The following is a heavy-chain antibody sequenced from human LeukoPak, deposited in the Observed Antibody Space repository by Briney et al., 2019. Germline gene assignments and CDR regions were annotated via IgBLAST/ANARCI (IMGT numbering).Heavy chain of an antibody. Sequence: GGSLRLSCAASGFTFTTYWMSWVRQAPGKGLEWVANINQDGTEKYYVDSVKGRFTISRDDAKRSLYLQMNSLRAEDTAVYYCATSTLILRLIFDYWGQGTLVTVSS. CDR2: INQDGTEK. J-gene: IGHJ4*02. CDR1: GFTFTTYW. D-gene: IGHD4-17*01. CDR3: ATSTLILRLIFDY. V-gene: IGHV3-7*01.